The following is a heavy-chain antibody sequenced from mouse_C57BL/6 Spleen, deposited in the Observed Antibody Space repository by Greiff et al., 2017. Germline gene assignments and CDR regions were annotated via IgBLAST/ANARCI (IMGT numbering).Heavy chain of an antibody. Sequence: QVQLQQSGAELVKPGASVKMSCKASGYTFTSYWITWVKQRPGQGLEWIGDIYPGSGSTNYNAKFKSKATLTVDTSSSTAYMQLSSLTSEDSAVYYCARSRLLRLWYFDVWGTGTTVTVSS. J-gene: IGHJ1*03. V-gene: IGHV1-55*01. CDR1: GYTFTSYW. CDR3: ARSRLLRLWYFDV. CDR2: IYPGSGST. D-gene: IGHD2-3*01.